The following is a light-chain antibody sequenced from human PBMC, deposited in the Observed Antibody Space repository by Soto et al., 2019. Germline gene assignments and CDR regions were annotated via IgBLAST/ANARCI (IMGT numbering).Light chain of an antibody. J-gene: IGKJ2*03. CDR3: KHYYTYPSS. V-gene: IGKV1-5*03. Sequence: DIHMTQSPSTLSASVGDRVVITCRASQNIDRWLAWYQQKPRKAPQLLIYRASFPESGVPPRFNCRGSGPAFTLTITCLQPDDFAPYFCKHYYTYPSSFCQGTKLQ. CDR1: QNIDRW. CDR2: RAS.